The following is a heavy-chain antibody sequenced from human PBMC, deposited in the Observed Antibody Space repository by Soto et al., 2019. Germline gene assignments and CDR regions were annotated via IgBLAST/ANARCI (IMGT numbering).Heavy chain of an antibody. CDR3: TYRPEGSSWFPY. D-gene: IGHD6-13*01. V-gene: IGHV2-5*02. CDR2: IYWDDDK. J-gene: IGHJ4*02. CDR1: GFSLTTSGVD. Sequence: QITLKESGPTLVKPTQTLTLTCTFSGFSLTTSGVDVGWIRQPPGKALEWVALIYWDDDKRYRPSLKSRLTITKDTSQNQVALTMTTMDPVDTATYFCTYRPEGSSWFPYWGQGILVTVSS.